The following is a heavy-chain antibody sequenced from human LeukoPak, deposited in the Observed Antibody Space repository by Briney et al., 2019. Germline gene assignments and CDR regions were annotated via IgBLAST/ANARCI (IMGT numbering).Heavy chain of an antibody. CDR1: GYTFTSYG. D-gene: IGHD5-12*01. Sequence: GASVKVSCKASGYTFTSYGISWVRQAPGQKLEWMGRISAYNGNTNYAQKLQGRVTMTTHTSTNTAYMELRRLRSDDTAVYYCARDWDIVANYYYGMDVWGQGTTVTVSS. CDR2: ISAYNGNT. V-gene: IGHV1-18*01. J-gene: IGHJ6*02. CDR3: ARDWDIVANYYYGMDV.